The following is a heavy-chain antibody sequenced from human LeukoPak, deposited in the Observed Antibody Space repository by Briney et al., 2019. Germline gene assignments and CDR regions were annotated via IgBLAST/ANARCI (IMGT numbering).Heavy chain of an antibody. Sequence: PSETLSLTCTVSGGSISSSSYYWGWIRQPPGKGLEWIGSIYYSGSTYYNPSLKSRVTISVDTSKNQFSLKLSSVTAADTAVYYCARAQKLDDAFDIWGQGTMVTVSS. CDR2: IYYSGST. J-gene: IGHJ3*02. CDR3: ARAQKLDDAFDI. V-gene: IGHV4-39*01. CDR1: GGSISSSSYY. D-gene: IGHD1-1*01.